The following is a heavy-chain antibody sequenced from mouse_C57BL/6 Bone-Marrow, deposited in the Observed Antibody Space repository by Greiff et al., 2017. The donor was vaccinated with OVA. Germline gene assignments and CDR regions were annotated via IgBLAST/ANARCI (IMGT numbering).Heavy chain of an antibody. CDR1: GYSITSDY. CDR3: ARYHYYGSFWYFDV. J-gene: IGHJ1*03. Sequence: DVMLVESGPGLAKPSQTLSLTCSVTGYSITSDYWNWIRKFPGNKLEYMGYISYSGSTYYNPSLKSRISITRNTSKNQYYLQLNSVTTEDTATYYCARYHYYGSFWYFDVWGTGTTVTVSS. V-gene: IGHV3-8*01. D-gene: IGHD1-2*01. CDR2: ISYSGST.